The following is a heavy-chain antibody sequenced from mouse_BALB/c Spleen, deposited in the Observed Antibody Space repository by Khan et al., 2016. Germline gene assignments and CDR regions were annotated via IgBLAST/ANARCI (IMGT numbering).Heavy chain of an antibody. CDR1: GFDFSRYW. D-gene: IGHD1-1*02. J-gene: IGHJ3*01. V-gene: IGHV4-1*02. Sequence: EVKLLESGGGLVQPGGSLKLSCAASGFDFSRYWMSWVRQAPGKGLEWIGEINPDSSTINYTPSLKDKFIISRDNAKNTLYLQMSKVRSEDTALYYCASRSYGTFAYWGQGTLVPVSA. CDR3: ASRSYGTFAY. CDR2: INPDSSTI.